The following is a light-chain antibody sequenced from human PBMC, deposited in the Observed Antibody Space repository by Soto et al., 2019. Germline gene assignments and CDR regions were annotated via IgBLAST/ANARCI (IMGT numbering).Light chain of an antibody. CDR1: QSISNF. CDR2: AAS. Sequence: DLQMTQSPSSLSASVGDRVIITCRASQSISNFLNWYQQKPGKAPKLLIYAASSLQSGVPSRFSGSGSGTDLTLTISSLQPEDFATYYCQQSYSAPYTFGQGTKLETK. CDR3: QQSYSAPYT. V-gene: IGKV1-39*01. J-gene: IGKJ2*01.